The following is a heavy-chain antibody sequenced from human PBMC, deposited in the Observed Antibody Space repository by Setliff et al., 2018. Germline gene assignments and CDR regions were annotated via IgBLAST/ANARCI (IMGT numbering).Heavy chain of an antibody. Sequence: GGSLRLSCAASGFTFSRYGMHWVRQAPGKGLEWVAVIWYDGNNKDHADSVKGRFTISRDNSKNTLYLQMDSLRVEDTAVYYCVRGEMFSTSPRADWGQGTQVTV. D-gene: IGHD2-2*01. V-gene: IGHV3-33*01. CDR1: GFTFSRYG. CDR3: VRGEMFSTSPRAD. J-gene: IGHJ4*02. CDR2: IWYDGNNK.